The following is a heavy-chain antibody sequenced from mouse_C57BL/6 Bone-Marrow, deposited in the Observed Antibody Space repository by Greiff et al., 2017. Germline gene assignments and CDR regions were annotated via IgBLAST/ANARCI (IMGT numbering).Heavy chain of an antibody. CDR2: IYPGSGST. Sequence: VQLQQPGAELVKPGASVKMSCKASGYTFTSYWITWVKQRPGQGLEWIGDIYPGSGSTNYNEKFTSKATLTVDTSSSTAYMQLSSLTSEDSAVYYGARERGYGNYYCDYWGQGTTRTVSS. V-gene: IGHV1-55*01. CDR1: GYTFTSYW. D-gene: IGHD2-10*02. CDR3: ARERGYGNYYCDY. J-gene: IGHJ2*01.